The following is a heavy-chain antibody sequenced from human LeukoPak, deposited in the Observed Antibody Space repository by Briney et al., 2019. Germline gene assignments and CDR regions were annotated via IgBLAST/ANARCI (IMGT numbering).Heavy chain of an antibody. CDR1: VFTSSDYG. Sequence: PGGSLRLSCAASVFTSSDYGMHWVPHAPGKGLEWVAVIRYDGSDKYSAASVEGRFTISRDNSKNTLYLQMNSLRPEDTAVYYCATALYGSGSYYKAYMDVWGKGTTVTISS. J-gene: IGHJ6*03. V-gene: IGHV3-30*02. CDR2: IRYDGSDK. CDR3: ATALYGSGSYYKAYMDV. D-gene: IGHD3-10*01.